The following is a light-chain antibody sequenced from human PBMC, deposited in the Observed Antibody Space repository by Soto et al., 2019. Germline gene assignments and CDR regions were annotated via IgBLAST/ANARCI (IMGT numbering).Light chain of an antibody. CDR1: QTIGNW. CDR3: QQCNLYWT. J-gene: IGKJ1*01. Sequence: DIQMTQSPSTLPASVGDRVTITCRASQTIGNWLAWYQQKPGKVPKLLIYNVSCLESGVPSRFSGSGSGTEFTLTISSLHPDDFATYYCQQCNLYWTFGQGTKVEIK. V-gene: IGKV1-5*03. CDR2: NVS.